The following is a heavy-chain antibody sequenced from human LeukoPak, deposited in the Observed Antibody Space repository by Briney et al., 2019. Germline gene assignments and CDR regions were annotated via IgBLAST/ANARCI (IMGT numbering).Heavy chain of an antibody. CDR1: GGSISSGGYS. V-gene: IGHV4-30-2*01. D-gene: IGHD3-3*01. CDR3: AREGAGLREWYYFDY. CDR2: IYHSGST. Sequence: SETLSLTCAVSGGSISSGGYSWSWIRQPPGKGLEWIGYIYHSGSTYYNPSLKSRATLSVDRSKNQFSLKLSSVTAADTAVYYCAREGAGLREWYYFDYWGQGTLVTVSS. J-gene: IGHJ4*02.